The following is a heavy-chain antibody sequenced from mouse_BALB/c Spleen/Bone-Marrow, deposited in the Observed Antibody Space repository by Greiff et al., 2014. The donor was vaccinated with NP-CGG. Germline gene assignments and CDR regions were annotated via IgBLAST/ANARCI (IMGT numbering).Heavy chain of an antibody. CDR2: IWSGGNT. V-gene: IGHV2-2*02. Sequence: VQVQESGPGLVQPSQSLSITCTVSGFSLTSYGVHWVRQSPGKGLEWLGVIWSGGNTDYNAAFISRLSISKDNSKSQVFFKMNGLQANDTAIYYCARNLGDGYSFAYWGQGTLVTVSA. D-gene: IGHD2-3*01. CDR1: GFSLTSYG. J-gene: IGHJ3*01. CDR3: ARNLGDGYSFAY.